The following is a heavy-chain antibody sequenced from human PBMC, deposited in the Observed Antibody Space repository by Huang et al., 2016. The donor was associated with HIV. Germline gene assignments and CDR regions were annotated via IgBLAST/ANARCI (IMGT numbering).Heavy chain of an antibody. CDR1: GFTFSSCA. CDR3: AKDVRMFDP. CDR2: ISGSGGST. V-gene: IGHV3-23*01. J-gene: IGHJ5*02. Sequence: EVQLLESGGGLVQPGGSLRLSCAASGFTFSSCAMSWVRQAPGKGLEGVAAISGSGGSTYYADSVKGRFTISRDNSKNTLYLQMNSLRAEDMAVYYCAKDVRMFDPWGQGTLFTVSS.